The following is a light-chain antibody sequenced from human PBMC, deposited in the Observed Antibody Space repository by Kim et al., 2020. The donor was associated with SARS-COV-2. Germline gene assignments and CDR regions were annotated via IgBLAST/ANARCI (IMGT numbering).Light chain of an antibody. CDR2: AAT. V-gene: IGKV1-39*01. Sequence: SAFVGDRVTITCRASQSIRSYLNSYHLQPGKAPKALIFAATNLHRGVPSRFSASGSGTDFTLTISSLQPDDCGTYYCQQTFSLPYSFGQGTKLEI. J-gene: IGKJ2*03. CDR3: QQTFSLPYS. CDR1: QSIRSY.